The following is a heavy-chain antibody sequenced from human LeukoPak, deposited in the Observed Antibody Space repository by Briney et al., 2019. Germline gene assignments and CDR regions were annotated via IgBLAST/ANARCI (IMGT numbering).Heavy chain of an antibody. Sequence: GGSLRLSCAASGLTFSDYYMSWIRQAPGKGLEWVSYISSSGSTIYYADSVKGRFTISRDNAKNSLYLQMNSLRAEDTAVYYCAREAAGVSSWEPYYYYYMDVWGKGTTATVSS. CDR3: AREAAGVSSWEPYYYYYMDV. D-gene: IGHD6-13*01. CDR2: ISSSGSTI. J-gene: IGHJ6*03. CDR1: GLTFSDYY. V-gene: IGHV3-11*01.